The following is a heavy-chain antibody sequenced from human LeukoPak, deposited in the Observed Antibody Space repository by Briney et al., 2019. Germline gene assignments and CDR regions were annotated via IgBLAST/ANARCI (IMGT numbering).Heavy chain of an antibody. CDR2: IHNSGST. D-gene: IGHD5-12*01. CDR3: ARDTSVDIVATTGDY. J-gene: IGHJ4*02. V-gene: IGHV4-59*01. CDR1: GASISSNY. Sequence: SETLSLTCTVSGASISSNYWSWVRQPPGRGLEWIGFIHNSGSTNYNPSLETRVSIAIDTSKRQFSLHLMSVSAADTAVYYCARDTSVDIVATTGDYWGQGTLVTVSS.